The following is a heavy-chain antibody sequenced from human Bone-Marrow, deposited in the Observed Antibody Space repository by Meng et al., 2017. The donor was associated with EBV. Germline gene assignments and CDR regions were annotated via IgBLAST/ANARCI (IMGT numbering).Heavy chain of an antibody. J-gene: IGHJ4*02. Sequence: GQRVESGGGLVKPGGSLRLSCAASGFTFSSYSMNWVRQAPGKGLEWVSAISGSGGSTYYADSVKGRFTISRDNSKNTLYLQMNSLRAEDTAVYYCANFVPAAILPMPDYWGQGTLVTVSS. CDR1: GFTFSSYS. CDR3: ANFVPAAILPMPDY. V-gene: IGHV3-23*04. CDR2: ISGSGGST. D-gene: IGHD2-2*01.